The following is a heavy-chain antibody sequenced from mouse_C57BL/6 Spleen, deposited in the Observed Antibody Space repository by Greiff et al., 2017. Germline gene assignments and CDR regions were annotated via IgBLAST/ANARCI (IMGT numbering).Heavy chain of an antibody. D-gene: IGHD1-1*01. V-gene: IGHV1-69*01. CDR1: GYTFTSYW. Sequence: QVQLQQPGAELVMPGASVKLSCKASGYTFTSYWMHWVKQRPGQGLEWIGEIDPSDSYTNYNHKFKGKSTLTVDKSSSTAYMQLSSLTSEDSAVYYCARRRNLLHAMDYWGQGTSLTGSS. J-gene: IGHJ4*01. CDR3: ARRRNLLHAMDY. CDR2: IDPSDSYT.